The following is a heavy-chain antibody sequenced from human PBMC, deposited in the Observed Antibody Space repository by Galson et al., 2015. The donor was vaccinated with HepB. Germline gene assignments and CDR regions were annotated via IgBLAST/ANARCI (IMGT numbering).Heavy chain of an antibody. V-gene: IGHV3-23*01. CDR3: AGEGAHPDYNYYYCIYD. J-gene: IGHJ6*02. D-gene: IGHD3-10*01. CDR1: GFIFTTYA. CDR2: IRGSGDKT. Sequence: SLRLSCAASGFIFTTYAMAWVRQAPGKGLEWVAGIRGSGDKTYYAESVKGRFTISRDNSQNTLYLQMNSQRVEDTAVYYCAGEGAHPDYNYYYCIYDWGPETTVTVSS.